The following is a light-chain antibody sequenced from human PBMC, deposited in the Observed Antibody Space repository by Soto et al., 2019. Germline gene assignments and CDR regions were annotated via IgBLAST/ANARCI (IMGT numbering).Light chain of an antibody. J-gene: IGKJ3*01. V-gene: IGKV1-6*01. Sequence: AIQMTQSPSSLSASVGDRVTITCRASQGIRNDLGWYQQKPGKAPKLLIYAASSLQSGVPSRFSGSGSGTDFTLTISSLQPDDFAHYYCLQDYNYPLTFGPGTKVDIK. CDR1: QGIRND. CDR3: LQDYNYPLT. CDR2: AAS.